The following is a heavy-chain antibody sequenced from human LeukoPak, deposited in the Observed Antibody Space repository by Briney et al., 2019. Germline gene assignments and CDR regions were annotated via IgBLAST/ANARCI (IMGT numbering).Heavy chain of an antibody. CDR1: GFTFSSYW. J-gene: IGHJ4*02. CDR3: ARDNDGDLDY. Sequence: PGGSLRLSCVASGFTFSSYWMAWVRQAPGKGPEWVANMKPDGSEKHYVDSVKGRFTISRDNAKSSLFLQMSILRAEDTAVYYCARDNDGDLDYWGRGTLVTVSS. CDR2: MKPDGSEK. V-gene: IGHV3-7*01. D-gene: IGHD4-17*01.